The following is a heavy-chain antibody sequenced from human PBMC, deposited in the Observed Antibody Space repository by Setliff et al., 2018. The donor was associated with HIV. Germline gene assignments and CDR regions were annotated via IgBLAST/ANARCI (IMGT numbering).Heavy chain of an antibody. D-gene: IGHD3-10*01. CDR2: VHSTGTT. Sequence: LTCTVSGGSFSTYYWSWIRQPAGEGPEYIGRVHSTGTTIYNPSLKSRGTMSVDASKNQLSLKLRPVTAADTAVYYCARARITMIGGRLEPYAFDRWGQGTKVTVSS. CDR1: GGSFSTYY. V-gene: IGHV4-4*07. CDR3: ARARITMIGGRLEPYAFDR. J-gene: IGHJ3*01.